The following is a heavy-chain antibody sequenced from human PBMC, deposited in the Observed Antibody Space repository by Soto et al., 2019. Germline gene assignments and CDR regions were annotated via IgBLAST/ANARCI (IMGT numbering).Heavy chain of an antibody. V-gene: IGHV1-69*02. D-gene: IGHD4-17*01. CDR3: ADNQGGANYGDYYMDV. Sequence: ASVKVSCKASGGTFSSYTISWVRQAPGQGLEWMGRIIPILGIANYAQKFQGRVTITADKSTSTAYMELSSLRSEDTAVYYCADNQGGANYGDYYMDVWGKGTTVTVSS. J-gene: IGHJ6*03. CDR2: IIPILGIA. CDR1: GGTFSSYT.